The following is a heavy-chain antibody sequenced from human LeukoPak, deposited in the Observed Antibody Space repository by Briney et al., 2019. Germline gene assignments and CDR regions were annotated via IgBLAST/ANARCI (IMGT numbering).Heavy chain of an antibody. J-gene: IGHJ4*02. V-gene: IGHV3-21*01. CDR1: GFTFSTYV. CDR3: ARGFGYGEYISAY. D-gene: IGHD4-17*01. CDR2: ISSSSDYI. Sequence: GGSLRLSCAGSGFTFSTYVIHWVRQAPGKGLEWVSSISSSSDYIYYADSVKGRFTISRDNAKNSLHLQMNSLRAEDTAVYYCARGFGYGEYISAYWGQGTLVTVSS.